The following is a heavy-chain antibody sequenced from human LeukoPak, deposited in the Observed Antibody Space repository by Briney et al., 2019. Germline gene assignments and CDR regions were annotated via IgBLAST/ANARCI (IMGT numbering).Heavy chain of an antibody. CDR3: ARDVQIDC. Sequence: SGGSLRLSCAASRFSFSSYEMHWVRQAPGKGLEWVSYISSSGSTTYYADSVKGRFTISRDNAENSLYLQMNSLRAEDTAVYYCARDVQIDCWGQGTLVTVSS. V-gene: IGHV3-48*03. J-gene: IGHJ4*02. CDR2: ISSSGSTT. CDR1: RFSFSSYE.